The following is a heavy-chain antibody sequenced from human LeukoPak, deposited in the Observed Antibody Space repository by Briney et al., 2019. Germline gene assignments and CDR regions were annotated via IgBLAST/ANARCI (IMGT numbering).Heavy chain of an antibody. CDR3: ARVDTAVLTGFDY. D-gene: IGHD5-18*01. J-gene: IGHJ4*02. CDR1: GFTVSSND. Sequence: GGSLRLSCAASGFTVSSNDMSWVRQAPGKGLEWVSVIYSGGRTFYADSVKGRFTISRDNSKNTLYLQMNSLRAEDTAVYYCARVDTAVLTGFDYWGQGTLVTVSS. V-gene: IGHV3-53*01. CDR2: IYSGGRT.